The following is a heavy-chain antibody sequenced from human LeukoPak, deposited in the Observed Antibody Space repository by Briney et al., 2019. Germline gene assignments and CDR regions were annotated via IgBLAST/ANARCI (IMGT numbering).Heavy chain of an antibody. CDR2: ISASGTYI. Sequence: GGSLRLSCAASGVTFSNDGMDWVRQAPGQGLEWVSSISASGTYIWYADSVKGRFTNSRDNAKSSLYLQMDSLRAEDTAVYYYATERACGSSSCVAYYFDSWGQGTLVTVSS. D-gene: IGHD2-2*01. J-gene: IGHJ4*02. CDR3: ATERACGSSSCVAYYFDS. V-gene: IGHV3-21*01. CDR1: GVTFSNDG.